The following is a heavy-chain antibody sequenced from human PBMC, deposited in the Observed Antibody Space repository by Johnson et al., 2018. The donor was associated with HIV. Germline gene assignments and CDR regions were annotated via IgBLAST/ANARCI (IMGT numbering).Heavy chain of an antibody. V-gene: IGHV3-9*01. CDR3: AKGATRYKTDGSKHDGAFDV. D-gene: IGHD1-26*01. Sequence: EVQLVEYGGGSVQPGRSLRLSCAASGFTFDDYAMHWVRQAPGKGLEWVSGISWNSGSIGHADSVKGRFTISRDNTKNSLHLQMSSLRAEDTALYYCAKGATRYKTDGSKHDGAFDVWGQGTMVTVSS. CDR2: ISWNSGSI. J-gene: IGHJ3*01. CDR1: GFTFDDYA.